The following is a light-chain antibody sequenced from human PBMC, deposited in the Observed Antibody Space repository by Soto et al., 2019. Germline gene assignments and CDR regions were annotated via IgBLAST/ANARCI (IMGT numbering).Light chain of an antibody. Sequence: QSALTQPASVSGSPGQSITISCTGTSSDVGAYNYVSWYQHHPDKAPKVSIYEVSKRPSGVSNRFSGSKTGNTASLTISGLQAEDEADYYCNSYTVSNTVIFGGGTKVTVL. V-gene: IGLV2-14*01. CDR2: EVS. J-gene: IGLJ2*01. CDR3: NSYTVSNTVI. CDR1: SSDVGAYNY.